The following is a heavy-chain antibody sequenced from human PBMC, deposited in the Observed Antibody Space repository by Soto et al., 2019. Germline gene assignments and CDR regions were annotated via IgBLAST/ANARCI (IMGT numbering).Heavy chain of an antibody. Sequence: EVQLLESGGDLVQPGGSLRLSCAASGFTFSSYAMSWVRQAPGKGLEWVSGISSTGDTIYYADSVKGRFTISRDISKNTLYLQMSSLRAEDTAVYYCAKTGYYVSGTRAFDIWGQGTMVTVSS. CDR3: AKTGYYVSGTRAFDI. D-gene: IGHD3-10*01. V-gene: IGHV3-23*01. J-gene: IGHJ3*02. CDR1: GFTFSSYA. CDR2: ISSTGDTI.